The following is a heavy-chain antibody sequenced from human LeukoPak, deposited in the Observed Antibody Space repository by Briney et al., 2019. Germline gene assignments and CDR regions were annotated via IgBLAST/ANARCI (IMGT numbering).Heavy chain of an antibody. CDR3: ARQNIAAAGFYYYGMDV. CDR2: INHSGST. V-gene: IGHV4-34*01. J-gene: IGHJ6*02. CDR1: GGSFSGYY. D-gene: IGHD6-13*01. Sequence: SETLSLTCAVYGGSFSGYYWSWIRQPPGKGLEWIGEINHSGSTNYNPSLKSRVTISVDTSKNQFSLKLSPVTAADTAVYYCARQNIAAAGFYYYGMDVWGQGTTVTVSS.